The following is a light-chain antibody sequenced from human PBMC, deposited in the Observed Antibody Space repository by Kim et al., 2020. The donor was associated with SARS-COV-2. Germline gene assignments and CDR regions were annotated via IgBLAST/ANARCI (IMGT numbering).Light chain of an antibody. CDR1: GSVRRN. CDR2: GGS. V-gene: IGKV3D-15*01. CDR3: QQYSNWPPYS. J-gene: IGKJ2*03. Sequence: VSPGERATFCCRASGSVRRNVAWYQQKPGQAPRLLIYGGSTRATGIPAKFSGSGWGTEFTLTISSLQSDDSAVYYCQQYSNWPPYSFGQGTKLEI.